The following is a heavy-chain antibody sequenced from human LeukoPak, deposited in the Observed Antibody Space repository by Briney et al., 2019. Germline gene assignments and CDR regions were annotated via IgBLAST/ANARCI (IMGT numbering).Heavy chain of an antibody. D-gene: IGHD6-19*01. CDR1: GGSISSGGYY. J-gene: IGHJ4*02. CDR3: ARVSAVAGLSN. CDR2: IYYSGST. V-gene: IGHV4-31*03. Sequence: SETLSLTCTVSGGSISSGGYYWSWIRQHPGKGLEWIGYIYYSGSTYYNPSLKNRVTISVDTSKNQFSLKLSSVTAADTAVYYCARVSAVAGLSNWGQGTLVTVSS.